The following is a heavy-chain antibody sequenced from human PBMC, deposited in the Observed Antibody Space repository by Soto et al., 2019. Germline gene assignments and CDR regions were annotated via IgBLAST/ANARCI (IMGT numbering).Heavy chain of an antibody. V-gene: IGHV4-59*01. D-gene: IGHD6-19*01. CDR3: ARVSGSSGWYLFDP. CDR2: IYYSGST. J-gene: IGHJ5*02. Sequence: SETLSLTCTVSGGSISSYYWSWIRQPPGKGLEWIGYIYYSGSTNYNPSLKSRVTISVDTSKNQFSLKLSSVTAADTAVYYCARVSGSSGWYLFDPWGQGTLVTVSS. CDR1: GGSISSYY.